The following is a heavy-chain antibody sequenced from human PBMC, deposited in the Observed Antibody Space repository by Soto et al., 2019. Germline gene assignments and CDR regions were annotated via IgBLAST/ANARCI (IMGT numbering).Heavy chain of an antibody. Sequence: QVQLVESGGGVVQPGRSLRLSCAASGFTFSSYGMHWVRQSPGKGLEWVAVISYDGSNKYYADSVKGRFTISRDNSKNTLYLQMNSLRAEDTAGYYCAKVWRVAAAGIDYWGQGTLVTVSS. CDR3: AKVWRVAAAGIDY. CDR1: GFTFSSYG. D-gene: IGHD6-13*01. J-gene: IGHJ4*02. V-gene: IGHV3-30*18. CDR2: ISYDGSNK.